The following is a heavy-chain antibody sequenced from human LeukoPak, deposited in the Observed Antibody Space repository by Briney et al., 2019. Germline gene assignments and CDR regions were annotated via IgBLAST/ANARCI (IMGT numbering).Heavy chain of an antibody. V-gene: IGHV4-59*01. CDR1: GGSISSYY. D-gene: IGHD6-19*01. CDR2: FYHSGNT. J-gene: IGHJ4*02. Sequence: PSETLSLTCTVSGGSISSYYWSWIRQPPGKGLEWIGCFYHSGNTNYNPSLKSRVTTSVDTSKNQFSLRLNSVTAADTAVYFCASTQQWLAFDYWGQGILVTVSS. CDR3: ASTQQWLAFDY.